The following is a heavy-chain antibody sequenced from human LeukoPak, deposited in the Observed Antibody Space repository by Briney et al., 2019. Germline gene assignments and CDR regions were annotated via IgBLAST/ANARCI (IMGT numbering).Heavy chain of an antibody. CDR1: GFTFNYYA. CDR2: TDYNGGST. Sequence: PGGSLRLSCAASGFTFNYYAMHWVRQAPGKGLEYISATDYNGGSTYYANSVKGRFTISRDNAKNTLYLQMNSLRAEDTAVYYCARDLVGLTGDFWGQGALVTVSS. D-gene: IGHD2-8*02. V-gene: IGHV3-64*01. J-gene: IGHJ4*02. CDR3: ARDLVGLTGDF.